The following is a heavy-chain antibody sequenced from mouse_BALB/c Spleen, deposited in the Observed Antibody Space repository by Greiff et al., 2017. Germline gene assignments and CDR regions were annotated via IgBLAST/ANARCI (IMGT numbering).Heavy chain of an antibody. J-gene: IGHJ2*01. CDR3: ARKTFYYFDY. CDR1: GFDFSRYW. V-gene: IGHV4-1*02. Sequence: EVKLVESGGGLVQPGGSLKLSCAASGFDFSRYWMSWVRQAPGKGLEWIGEINPDSSTINYTPSLKDKFIISRDNAKNTLYLQMSKVRSEDTALYYCARKTFYYFDYWGQGTTLTVSS. CDR2: INPDSSTI.